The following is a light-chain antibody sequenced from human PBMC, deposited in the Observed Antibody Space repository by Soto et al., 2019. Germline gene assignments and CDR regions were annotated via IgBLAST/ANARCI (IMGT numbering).Light chain of an antibody. V-gene: IGLV2-14*01. J-gene: IGLJ1*01. CDR1: SSDVGAYNY. CDR2: DVT. CDR3: SSYRSHTTCCV. Sequence: QAPRPQPATVSGSTAHSTAISRPGTSSDVGAYNYVAWYQQHPGKVPKLVIYDVTNRPSGVSDRFSGSKSGNTASLTISGLQAEDEADYYYSSYRSHTTCCVFGPGTKVTVL.